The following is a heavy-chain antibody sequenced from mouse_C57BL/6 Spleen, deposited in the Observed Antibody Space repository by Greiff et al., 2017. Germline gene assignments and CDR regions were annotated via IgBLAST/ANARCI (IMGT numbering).Heavy chain of an antibody. J-gene: IGHJ2*01. V-gene: IGHV1-81*01. D-gene: IGHD2-2*01. CDR3: ARPSTMVTPTGDY. Sequence: VQLQESGAELARPGASVKLSCKASGYTFTSYGISWVKQRTGQGLEWIGEIYPRSGNTYYNEKFKGKATLTADKSSSPAYMELRSLTSEDSAVYFCARPSTMVTPTGDYWVQGTTRTVSS. CDR2: IYPRSGNT. CDR1: GYTFTSYG.